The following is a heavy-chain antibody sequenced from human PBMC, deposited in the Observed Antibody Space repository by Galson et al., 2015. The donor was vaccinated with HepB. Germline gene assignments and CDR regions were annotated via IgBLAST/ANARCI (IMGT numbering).Heavy chain of an antibody. CDR3: ATTNYDYVWGKHYYFDY. J-gene: IGHJ4*02. D-gene: IGHD3-16*01. CDR2: FDPEDGET. V-gene: IGHV1-24*01. Sequence: SVKVSCKVSGYTLTELSMHWVRQAPGKGLEWMGGFDPEDGETIYAQKFQGRVTMTEDTSTDTAYMELSSLRSEDTAVYYCATTNYDYVWGKHYYFDYWGQGTLVTVSS. CDR1: GYTLTELS.